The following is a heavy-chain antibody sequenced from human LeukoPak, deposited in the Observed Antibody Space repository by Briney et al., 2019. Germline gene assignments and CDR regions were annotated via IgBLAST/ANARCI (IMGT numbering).Heavy chain of an antibody. CDR3: ARGDGVYVY. Sequence: PGGSLRLSCAASGFTVSSNYMTWVRQAPGQGLEWVSVIYFGGTTYYADSVKGRFTISRDNSKNTVCLQMNSLRVEDTAVYYCARGDGVYVYWGQGTLVTVSS. V-gene: IGHV3-53*01. D-gene: IGHD5/OR15-5a*01. CDR1: GFTVSSNY. J-gene: IGHJ4*02. CDR2: IYFGGTT.